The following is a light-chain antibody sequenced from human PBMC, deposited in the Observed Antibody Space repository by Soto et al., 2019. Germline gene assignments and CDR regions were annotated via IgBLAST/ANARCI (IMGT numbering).Light chain of an antibody. Sequence: DIQMTQSPSSLSASVGDRVTITCRASQSISSYLNWYQQKPGKAPNLLIYAASSLQSGVPSRFSGSGSGTDFTLTISSLQPEDFATYYCQRYNNWPLTFGGGTKVESK. CDR3: QRYNNWPLT. CDR1: QSISSY. CDR2: AAS. V-gene: IGKV1-39*01. J-gene: IGKJ4*01.